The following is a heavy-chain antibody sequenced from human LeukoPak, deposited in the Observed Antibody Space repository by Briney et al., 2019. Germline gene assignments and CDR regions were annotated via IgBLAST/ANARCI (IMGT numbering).Heavy chain of an antibody. CDR1: GYTFTSYG. J-gene: IGHJ6*03. V-gene: IGHV1-18*01. CDR2: ISAYNGNT. CDR3: ARGGGDPLRFLANYYYYYYMDV. Sequence: GASVKVSCKASGYTFTSYGIGWVRQAPGQGLEWMGWISAYNGNTNYAQKLQGRVTMTTDTSTSTAYMELRSLRSDDTAVYYCARGGGDPLRFLANYYYYYYMDVWGKGTTVTVSS. D-gene: IGHD3-3*01.